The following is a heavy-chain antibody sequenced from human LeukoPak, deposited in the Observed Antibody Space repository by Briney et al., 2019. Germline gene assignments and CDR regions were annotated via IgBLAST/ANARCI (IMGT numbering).Heavy chain of an antibody. Sequence: PGKSLRLSCAASGFSFSDHGMHGVRQAPGKGLEWVAAISYDGDNTYYADSVKGRFTISRDNSRNTVYLQLKSLRPEDTAVFYCARDRCGGSAYFDFWGQGTLVTVSS. D-gene: IGHD2-15*01. CDR3: ARDRCGGSAYFDF. CDR2: ISYDGDNT. V-gene: IGHV3-30*03. J-gene: IGHJ4*02. CDR1: GFSFSDHG.